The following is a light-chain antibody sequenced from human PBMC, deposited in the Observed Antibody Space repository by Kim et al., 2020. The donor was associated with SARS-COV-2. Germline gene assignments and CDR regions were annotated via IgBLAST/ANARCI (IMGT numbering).Light chain of an antibody. Sequence: AAVGNRVTISCQASQDISNYLNWYQQKPGKAPKLLFYDASNLETGVPSRFSRSGSGTDFTFTISSLQPEDIATYYCQQYDNLPITFGQGTRLEIK. CDR1: QDISNY. J-gene: IGKJ5*01. V-gene: IGKV1-33*01. CDR3: QQYDNLPIT. CDR2: DAS.